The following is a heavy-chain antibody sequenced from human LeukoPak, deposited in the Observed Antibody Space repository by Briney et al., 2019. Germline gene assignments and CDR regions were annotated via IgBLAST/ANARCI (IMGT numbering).Heavy chain of an antibody. D-gene: IGHD3-16*01. J-gene: IGHJ4*02. Sequence: GGSLRLSCAASGFNFKNYDFHWVRQAAGKRLEWVSGIGTVTDTFYLDSVEGRFTISSENAKNSFYLQMNGLRAGVTAVIYCARGWGGHGRSWGALDFWGQGILVTVSS. CDR3: ARGWGGHGRSWGALDF. CDR2: IGTVTDT. V-gene: IGHV3-13*01. CDR1: GFNFKNYD.